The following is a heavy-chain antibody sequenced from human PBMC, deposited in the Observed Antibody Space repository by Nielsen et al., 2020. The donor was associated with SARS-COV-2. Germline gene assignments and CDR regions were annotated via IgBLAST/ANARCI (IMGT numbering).Heavy chain of an antibody. Sequence: GESLKLSCKGSGDNFSYDRIGWVRQRPGKGLEWMGIINPLDSDTIYNPSFEGQVTISVDKSIKAAYLQWDSLEASDTAIYYCARREIIGTTAGLLDYWGQGTLVTVSS. J-gene: IGHJ4*02. D-gene: IGHD1-20*01. CDR1: GDNFSYDR. CDR3: ARREIIGTTAGLLDY. CDR2: INPLDSDT. V-gene: IGHV5-51*01.